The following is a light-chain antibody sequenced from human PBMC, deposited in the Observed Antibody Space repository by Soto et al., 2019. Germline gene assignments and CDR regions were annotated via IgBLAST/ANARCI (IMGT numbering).Light chain of an antibody. V-gene: IGKV3-20*01. Sequence: TPSPSSLSASVGDRVTIHCQASQDISNYLNWYQQKPGQAPRLLIYGASSRATGIPDRFSGSGSGTDFTLTISRLEPEDFAVYYCQQYGSSPPITFGQGTRLEI. CDR2: GAS. CDR3: QQYGSSPPIT. J-gene: IGKJ5*01. CDR1: QDISNY.